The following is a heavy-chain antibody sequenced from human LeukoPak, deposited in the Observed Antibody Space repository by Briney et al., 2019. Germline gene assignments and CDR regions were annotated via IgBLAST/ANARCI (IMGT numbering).Heavy chain of an antibody. CDR2: IYSGGST. V-gene: IGHV3-53*01. CDR3: ARVYGGSGWFEGIDY. J-gene: IGHJ4*02. Sequence: GGSLRLSCAASGFTVSSNYMSWVRQAPGKGLEWVSVIYSGGSTYYADSVKGRFTISRDNSKNTLYLQMNSLRAEDTAVYYCARVYGGSGWFEGIDYWGQGTLVTVSS. D-gene: IGHD6-19*01. CDR1: GFTVSSNY.